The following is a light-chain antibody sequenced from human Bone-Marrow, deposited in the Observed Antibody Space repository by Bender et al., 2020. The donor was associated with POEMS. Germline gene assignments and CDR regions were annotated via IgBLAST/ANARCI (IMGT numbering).Light chain of an antibody. CDR2: GYN. V-gene: IGLV1-40*01. CDR1: SSNTGSGYD. CDR3: SSYTIDTLQWV. J-gene: IGLJ3*02. Sequence: QSVLTQPPSVSGAPGQRVTISCTGSSSNTGSGYDINWYQHLPGTAPKLLIYGYNNRPSGVPDRFSGSKSGTSASLAITGLQAEDEGDYYCSSYTIDTLQWVFGGGTKLTVL.